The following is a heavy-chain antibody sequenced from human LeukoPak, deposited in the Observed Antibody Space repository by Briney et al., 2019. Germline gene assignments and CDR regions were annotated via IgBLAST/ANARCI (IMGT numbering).Heavy chain of an antibody. CDR2: ISAYNGNT. Sequence: GASVKVSCKASGYTFTSYGISWVRQAPGQGLEWMGWISAYNGNTNYAQKLQGRVTMTTDTSTSTAYMELRSPRSDDTAVYYCARDREEFNCGGDCYSSGWFDPWGQGTLVTVSS. V-gene: IGHV1-18*01. J-gene: IGHJ5*02. D-gene: IGHD2-21*01. CDR1: GYTFTSYG. CDR3: ARDREEFNCGGDCYSSGWFDP.